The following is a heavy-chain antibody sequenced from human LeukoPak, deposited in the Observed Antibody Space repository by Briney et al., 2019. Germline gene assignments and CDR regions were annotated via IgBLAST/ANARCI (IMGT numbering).Heavy chain of an antibody. D-gene: IGHD7-27*01. CDR1: GFTFSNHG. CDR3: ARDLAWGAFDY. J-gene: IGHJ4*02. CDR2: VSPPGGGT. V-gene: IGHV3-23*01. Sequence: GGSLRLSCAASGFTFSNHGMNWVRQAPGKGLEWLSGVSPPGGGTYYADSVKGRFTISRDDSKNTLSLQRNSLRVEDTAVYHCARDLAWGAFDYWGQGTLVTVSS.